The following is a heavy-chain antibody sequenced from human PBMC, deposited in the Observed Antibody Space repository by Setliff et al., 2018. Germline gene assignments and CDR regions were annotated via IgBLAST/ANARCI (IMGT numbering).Heavy chain of an antibody. CDR2: IYYSGST. Sequence: SETLSLTCTVSGGSISSYYWSWIRQPPGKGLEWIGYIYYSGSTNYNPSLKSRVTISVDTSKNQFSLKLSPVTAADTAVYYCARASYYYDSSGYYGAGAFDIWGQGTMV. CDR3: ARASYYYDSSGYYGAGAFDI. D-gene: IGHD3-22*01. CDR1: GGSISSYY. V-gene: IGHV4-59*01. J-gene: IGHJ3*02.